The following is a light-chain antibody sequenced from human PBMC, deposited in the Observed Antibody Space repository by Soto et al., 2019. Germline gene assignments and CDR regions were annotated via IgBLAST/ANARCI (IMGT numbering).Light chain of an antibody. CDR3: QQYGRSPRT. CDR1: QSGSSSY. V-gene: IGKV3-20*01. J-gene: IGKJ1*01. Sequence: VLSQSAATVSLSPRERATLSCMSSQSGSSSYIAWYQQKPGQAPSLLIYGASFRATGIPDRFSGSGSGTDFTLTISRLEPEDFAVYYCQQYGRSPRTFGQGTKVDI. CDR2: GAS.